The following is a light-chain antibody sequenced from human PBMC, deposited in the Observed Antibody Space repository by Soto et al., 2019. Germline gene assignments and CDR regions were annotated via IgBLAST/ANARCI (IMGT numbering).Light chain of an antibody. CDR2: KAS. CDR3: LQHDSYPIT. CDR1: QSISSW. J-gene: IGKJ5*01. Sequence: DIQMTQSPSTLSASVVDIVTITFLASQSISSWLAWYQQKPGKAPKLLIYKASSLESGVPSRFSGSGSGTEFTLTISSLQPEDFATYYCLQHDSYPITFGQGTRLEIK. V-gene: IGKV1-5*03.